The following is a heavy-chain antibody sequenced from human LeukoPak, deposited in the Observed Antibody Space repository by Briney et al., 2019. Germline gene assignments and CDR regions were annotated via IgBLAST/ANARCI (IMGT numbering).Heavy chain of an antibody. CDR3: ARSLWSTSPSYYYYYYMDV. V-gene: IGHV1-18*01. Sequence: ASVKVSCKASGYTFTSYGISWVRQAPGQGLEWMGRISAYNGNTNYAQRLQGRVTMTTDTSTSTAYMELRSLRSDDTAVYYCARSLWSTSPSYYYYYYMDVWGKGTTVTVSS. J-gene: IGHJ6*03. D-gene: IGHD1-26*01. CDR2: ISAYNGNT. CDR1: GYTFTSYG.